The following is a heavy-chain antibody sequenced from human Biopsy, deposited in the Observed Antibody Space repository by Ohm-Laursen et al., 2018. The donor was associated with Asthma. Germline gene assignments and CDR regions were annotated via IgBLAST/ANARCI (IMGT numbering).Heavy chain of an antibody. CDR1: GFTFGDYC. CDR3: ARTFHFWSPYHAEHYQL. J-gene: IGHJ1*01. V-gene: IGHV3-7*01. Sequence: SLRLSCAASGFTFGDYCMSWVRQVPGQGLEWVANIKRDGSKKNHVDSLKGRFTISRDNAKNLLFLQMNSLRAEDTAVYYCARTFHFWSPYHAEHYQLWGQGTLVTVSS. D-gene: IGHD3-3*01. CDR2: IKRDGSKK.